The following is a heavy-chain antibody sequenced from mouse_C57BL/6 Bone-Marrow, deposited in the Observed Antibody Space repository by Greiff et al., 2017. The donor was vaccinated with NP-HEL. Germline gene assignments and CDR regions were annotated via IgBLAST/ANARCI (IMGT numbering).Heavy chain of an antibody. Sequence: EVHLVESGGGLVQPGGSMKLSCVASGFTFSNYWMNWVRQSPEKGLEWVAQIRLKSDNYATHYAESVKGRFTISRDDSKSSVYLQMNNLRAEDTGIYYCLWYPWFAYWGQGTLVTVSA. CDR2: IRLKSDNYAT. V-gene: IGHV6-3*01. D-gene: IGHD2-1*01. J-gene: IGHJ3*01. CDR3: LWYPWFAY. CDR1: GFTFSNYW.